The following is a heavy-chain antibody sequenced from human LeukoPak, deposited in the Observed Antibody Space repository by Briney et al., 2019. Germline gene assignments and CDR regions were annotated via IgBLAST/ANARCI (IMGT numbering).Heavy chain of an antibody. CDR1: GDSISDFY. CDR3: ARETKVGNWFDP. Sequence: SETLSLTCTVSGDSISDFYWSWIRQPPGKGLEWVGQVAYSGSPNSNPSLKNRVTMSVDMSKKQISLKLTSLTAADTAVCYCARETKVGNWFDPWGQGTLVTVSS. CDR2: VAYSGSP. D-gene: IGHD4-23*01. J-gene: IGHJ5*02. V-gene: IGHV4-59*01.